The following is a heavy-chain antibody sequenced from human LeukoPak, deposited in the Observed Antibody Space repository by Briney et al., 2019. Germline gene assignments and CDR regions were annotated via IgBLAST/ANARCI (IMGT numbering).Heavy chain of an antibody. CDR3: AKDINGGSSFNWFDP. V-gene: IGHV3-23*01. J-gene: IGHJ5*02. Sequence: GGSLRLSCAASGFTFSSYAMTWVRQAPGKGLEWVSAISGSGISTYYADSVKGRFTISRDNSKNTLYLQMNSLRAEDTAVYYCAKDINGGSSFNWFDPWGQGTLVTVSS. D-gene: IGHD6-13*01. CDR2: ISGSGIST. CDR1: GFTFSSYA.